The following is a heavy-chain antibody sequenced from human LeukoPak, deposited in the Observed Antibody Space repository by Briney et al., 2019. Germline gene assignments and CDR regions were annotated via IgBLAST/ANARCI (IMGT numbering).Heavy chain of an antibody. CDR1: GFTFSSYW. V-gene: IGHV3-74*01. CDR2: INSDGSST. D-gene: IGHD1-1*01. CDR3: AMENYYYYYMDV. Sequence: PGGSLRLSCAASGFTFSSYWMHWVRQAPGKGLVWVSRINSDGSSTSYADSVKGRFTISGDNAKNTLYLQMNSLRAEDTAVYYCAMENYYYYYMDVWGKGTTVTVSS. J-gene: IGHJ6*03.